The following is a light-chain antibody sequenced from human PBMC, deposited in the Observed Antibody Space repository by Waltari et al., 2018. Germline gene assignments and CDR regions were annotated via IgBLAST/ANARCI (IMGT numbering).Light chain of an antibody. V-gene: IGLV2-14*01. CDR1: SGDVGGYNY. Sequence: QSALTQPASVSGSPGQSITISCTGTSGDVGGYNYVSWFPQHPGKVPKLIISDVSNRTAGVSDRFSGSKSGNTASLTLSGLQAEDEASYYCASYTNSDSEVFGGGTKVTVL. J-gene: IGLJ3*02. CDR2: DVS. CDR3: ASYTNSDSEV.